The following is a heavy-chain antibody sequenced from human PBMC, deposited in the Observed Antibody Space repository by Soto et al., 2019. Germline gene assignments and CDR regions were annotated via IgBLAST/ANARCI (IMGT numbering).Heavy chain of an antibody. Sequence: EVQLVESGGGLVQPGESLRLSCAASGFTVSSKYMSWVRQAPGKGPEWVSIIYMRGSTFYADSVKGRFTISRDTSKNTLYLQMDHLTVQDTAMYYCARDSLPGTRTWADHWGQGTLVTVSS. CDR1: GFTVSSKY. J-gene: IGHJ4*02. D-gene: IGHD1-26*01. CDR2: IYMRGST. V-gene: IGHV3-66*01. CDR3: ARDSLPGTRTWADH.